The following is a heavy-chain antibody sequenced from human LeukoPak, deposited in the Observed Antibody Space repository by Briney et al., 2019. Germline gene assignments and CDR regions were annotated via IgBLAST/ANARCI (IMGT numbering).Heavy chain of an antibody. Sequence: KSGGSLRLSCAASGFTFSRYSMNWVRQAPGKGLEWVSSISTVSRYIYYADSVKGRFTISRDNAKSLLYLQMNNLRAEDTAVYYCARVIEDSGSYFCDYWGQGTLVTASS. CDR3: ARVIEDSGSYFCDY. CDR1: GFTFSRYS. V-gene: IGHV3-21*06. D-gene: IGHD1-26*01. J-gene: IGHJ4*02. CDR2: ISTVSRYI.